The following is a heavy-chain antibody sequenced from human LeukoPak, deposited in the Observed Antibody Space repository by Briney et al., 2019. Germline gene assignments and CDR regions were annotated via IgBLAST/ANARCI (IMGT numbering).Heavy chain of an antibody. Sequence: GGSLRLSCAASGFIVSKNYMSWVRQAPEKGLEWVAVIYSGGSTYYADSVKGRFTISRDNSKNVYLQMNSLRAEDTAMYFCARITMVRGFDQWGQGTLVTVSS. CDR3: ARITMVRGFDQ. D-gene: IGHD3-10*01. J-gene: IGHJ4*02. V-gene: IGHV3-53*01. CDR2: IYSGGST. CDR1: GFIVSKNY.